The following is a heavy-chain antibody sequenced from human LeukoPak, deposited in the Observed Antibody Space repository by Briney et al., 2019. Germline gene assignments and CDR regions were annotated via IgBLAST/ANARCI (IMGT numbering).Heavy chain of an antibody. CDR1: GGSFSGYY. Sequence: PSETLSLTCAVYGGSFSGYYWSWIRQPPGKGLEWIGSIYHSGSTYYNPSLKSRVTISVDTSKNQFSLKLSSVTAADTAVYYCARGPYSYDSSGAFDIWGQGTMVTVSS. J-gene: IGHJ3*02. D-gene: IGHD3-22*01. CDR2: IYHSGST. V-gene: IGHV4-34*01. CDR3: ARGPYSYDSSGAFDI.